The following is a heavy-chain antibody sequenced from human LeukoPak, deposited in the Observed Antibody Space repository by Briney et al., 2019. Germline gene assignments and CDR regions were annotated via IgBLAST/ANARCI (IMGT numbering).Heavy chain of an antibody. D-gene: IGHD3-10*01. Sequence: ASVKVSCKVSGYTLTELSMHWVRQAPGKGLEWMGGFDPEDGETIYAQKFQGRVTMTEDTSTDTAYMELSSLRSEDTAVYYCATNLLGLWFGDMSHPPRGQGTLVTVSS. CDR2: FDPEDGET. CDR3: ATNLLGLWFGDMSHPP. CDR1: GYTLTELS. V-gene: IGHV1-24*01. J-gene: IGHJ4*02.